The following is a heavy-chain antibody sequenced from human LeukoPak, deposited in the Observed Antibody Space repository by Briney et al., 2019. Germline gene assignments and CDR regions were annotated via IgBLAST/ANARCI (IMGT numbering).Heavy chain of an antibody. J-gene: IGHJ4*02. V-gene: IGHV3-9*01. CDR3: AKGGVTGGYCSSSSCNYFDY. CDR2: ISWNSGSI. Sequence: GGSLRLSCAASGFTFDDYAMHWVWQAPGKGLEWVSGISWNSGSIGYADSVKGRFTISRDNAKNSLYLQMNSLRAEDTALYYCAKGGVTGGYCSSSSCNYFDYWGQGTLVTVSS. D-gene: IGHD2-2*01. CDR1: GFTFDDYA.